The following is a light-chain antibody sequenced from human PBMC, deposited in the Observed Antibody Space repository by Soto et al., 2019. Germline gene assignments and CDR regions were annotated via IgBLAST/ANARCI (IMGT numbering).Light chain of an antibody. V-gene: IGLV1-47*01. CDR1: SSNIGSHY. Sequence: QSALTQPPSASGTPGQSLTISCAGSSSNIGSHYVYWYQHLPGTAPKLLIFRDGQRPSGVPDRFFGSKSGTSASLAISGLRSEDEAHYYCAVWDASLTGWVFGGETKVTVL. J-gene: IGLJ3*02. CDR3: AVWDASLTGWV. CDR2: RDG.